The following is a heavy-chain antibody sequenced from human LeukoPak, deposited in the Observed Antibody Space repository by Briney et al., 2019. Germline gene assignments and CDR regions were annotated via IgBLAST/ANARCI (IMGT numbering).Heavy chain of an antibody. V-gene: IGHV3-21*01. Sequence: GGSLRLSCAASGFTFSSYSMNWVRQAPGKGLEWVPSISSSSSYIYYADSVKGRFTISRDNAKNSLYLQMNSLRAEDTAVYYCARAHYDILTGYYSRYSYWGQGTLVTVSS. D-gene: IGHD3-9*01. CDR2: ISSSSSYI. CDR1: GFTFSSYS. J-gene: IGHJ4*02. CDR3: ARAHYDILTGYYSRYSY.